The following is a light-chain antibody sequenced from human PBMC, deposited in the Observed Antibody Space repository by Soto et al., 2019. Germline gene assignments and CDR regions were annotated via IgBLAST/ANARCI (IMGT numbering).Light chain of an antibody. Sequence: QSVRTHPASVSWSPGHSITISCTGTSSDVGNYNYVSWYQQYPGRVPKLLIYMVSNRPSGVSNRFSGSKSGNTASLTISGLQAEDEADYFCTSPTPGSLYVFGTGTKVTVL. J-gene: IGLJ1*01. CDR2: MVS. CDR1: SSDVGNYNY. CDR3: TSPTPGSLYV. V-gene: IGLV2-14*01.